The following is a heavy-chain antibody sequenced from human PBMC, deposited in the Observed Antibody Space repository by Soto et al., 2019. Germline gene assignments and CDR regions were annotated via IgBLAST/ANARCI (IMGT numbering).Heavy chain of an antibody. CDR1: GFTFSSYG. CDR3: ATEPVVVVAATGGFDP. D-gene: IGHD2-15*01. J-gene: IGHJ5*02. Sequence: PGGSLRLSCAASGFTFSSYGMHWVRQAPGKGLEWVAVISYDGSNKYYADSVKGRFTISRYNSKNTLYLQMNSLRAEDTAVYYCATEPVVVVAATGGFDPWGQGTLVTVSS. CDR2: ISYDGSNK. V-gene: IGHV3-30*03.